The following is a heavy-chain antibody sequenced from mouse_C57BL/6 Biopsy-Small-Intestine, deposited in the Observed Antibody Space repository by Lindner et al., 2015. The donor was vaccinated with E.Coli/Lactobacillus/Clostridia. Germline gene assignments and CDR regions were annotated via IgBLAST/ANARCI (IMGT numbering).Heavy chain of an antibody. CDR2: INPNNGGT. CDR3: LRDGETPLESRGYGDN. D-gene: IGHD1-1*01. V-gene: IGHV1-19*01. Sequence: SVKVSCKASGYTFTGYYINWVRQAPGQGLEWLGWINPNNGGTRYAQKFQGRVTVTADLSISTVYMDLSRLRSDDTATYYCLRDGETPLESRGYGDNWGQGTLVTVSS. J-gene: IGHJ4*01. CDR1: GYTFTGYY.